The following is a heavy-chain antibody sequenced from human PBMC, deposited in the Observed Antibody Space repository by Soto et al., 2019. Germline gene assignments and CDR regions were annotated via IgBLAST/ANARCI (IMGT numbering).Heavy chain of an antibody. D-gene: IGHD3-9*01. V-gene: IGHV3-21*01. CDR3: ARDIDYDILTDYFDY. CDR2: ISSSSSYI. CDR1: GFTFSSYS. Sequence: PGGSLRLSCAASGFTFSSYSMNWVRQAPGKGLEWVSSISSSSSYIYYADSVKGRFTISRDNAKNSPYLQMNSLRAEDTAVYYCARDIDYDILTDYFDYWGQGTLVTVSS. J-gene: IGHJ4*02.